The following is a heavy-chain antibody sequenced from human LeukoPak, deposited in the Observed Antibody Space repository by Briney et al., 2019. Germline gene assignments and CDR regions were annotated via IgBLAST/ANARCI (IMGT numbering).Heavy chain of an antibody. D-gene: IGHD3-22*01. CDR3: ARGPDGGGYYCGDY. Sequence: GGSLRLSCAVSGFTFSRYWMPWVRQAPGKGLVWVSRIGPDGSGTTYADSVKGRFTISRDNAKNTLYLQMSTLTAEDTAVYYCARGPDGGGYYCGDYWGQGNLVSVSS. V-gene: IGHV3-74*01. CDR1: GFTFSRYW. CDR2: IGPDGSGT. J-gene: IGHJ4*02.